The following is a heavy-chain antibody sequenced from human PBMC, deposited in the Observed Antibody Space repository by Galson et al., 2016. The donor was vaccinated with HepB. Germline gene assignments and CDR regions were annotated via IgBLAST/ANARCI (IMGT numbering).Heavy chain of an antibody. D-gene: IGHD6-13*01. CDR3: ARSLSRKERSWNWVEQNWFDP. Sequence: TLSLTCPVSGASISSGSFYWSWVRQHPGKGLEWIGRVSTSGSTNYNPSLKSRVTLSVDTSKNQFSRKLSSVTAADTAVYYCARSLSRKERSWNWVEQNWFDPWGQGTLVTVSS. J-gene: IGHJ5*02. CDR1: GASISSGSFY. CDR2: VSTSGST. V-gene: IGHV4-61*02.